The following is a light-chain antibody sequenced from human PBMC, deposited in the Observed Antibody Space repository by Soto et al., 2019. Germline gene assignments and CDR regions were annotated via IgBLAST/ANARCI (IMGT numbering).Light chain of an antibody. CDR3: YSAADNSGV. J-gene: IGLJ2*01. Sequence: SYELTQPSSVSVSPGQTATITCSGDILTKKYSRWFQQKPGQAPVMLIYRDSERPSGIPERFSGSSSGTTVTLTITGAQVDDEADYYCYSAADNSGVFGGGTKLTVL. CDR2: RDS. V-gene: IGLV3-27*01. CDR1: ILTKKY.